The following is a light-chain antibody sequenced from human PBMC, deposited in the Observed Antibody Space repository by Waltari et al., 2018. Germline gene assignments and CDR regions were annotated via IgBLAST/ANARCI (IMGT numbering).Light chain of an antibody. Sequence: CRASQGMIIYFALYQQKPGKAPKLLIYAAAPLQSGVPSRFSGSGSGTDFTLTISCLQSEDFATYYCQQYYSYPFTFGPGTKVDIK. J-gene: IGKJ3*01. CDR1: QGMIIY. CDR3: QQYYSYPFT. CDR2: AAA. V-gene: IGKV1-8*01.